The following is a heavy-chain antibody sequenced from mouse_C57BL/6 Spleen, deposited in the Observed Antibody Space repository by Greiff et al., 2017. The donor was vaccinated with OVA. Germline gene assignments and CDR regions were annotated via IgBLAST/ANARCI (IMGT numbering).Heavy chain of an antibody. Sequence: QVQLQQSGAELAKPGASVKLSCKASGYTFTSYWMHWVKQRPGQGLEWIGYINPSSGYTKYNQKFKDKATITADTSSNTAYLQLSSLTSEDTAVYYCAGFSPYYAMDYWGQGTSVTVSS. CDR1: GYTFTSYW. V-gene: IGHV1-7*01. CDR2: INPSSGYT. CDR3: AGFSPYYAMDY. J-gene: IGHJ4*01.